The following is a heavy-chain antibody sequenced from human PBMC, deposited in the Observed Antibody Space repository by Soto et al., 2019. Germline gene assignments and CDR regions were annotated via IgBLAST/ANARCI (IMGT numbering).Heavy chain of an antibody. CDR1: GYTLPELS. CDR3: ATAPIAAAGTNYYGMDV. Sequence: GSVQFSCQVSGYTLPELSMHWVRRARGKGLEWMGVFYPEDGETIYAQKFQGRVTMTEDTSTDTAYMELSSLRSEDTAVYSCATAPIAAAGTNYYGMDVWGRGTMVTVSS. D-gene: IGHD6-13*01. J-gene: IGHJ6*02. CDR2: FYPEDGET. V-gene: IGHV1-24*01.